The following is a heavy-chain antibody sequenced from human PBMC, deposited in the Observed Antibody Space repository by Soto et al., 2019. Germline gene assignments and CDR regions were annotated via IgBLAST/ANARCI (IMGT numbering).Heavy chain of an antibody. J-gene: IGHJ3*02. D-gene: IGHD3-3*01. Sequence: GASMKVSCKASGYTFTSYDINWVRQATGQGLEWMGWMNPNSGNTGYAQKFQGRVTMTRNTSISTAYMELSSLRSEDTAVYYCARARRAITIFGAPPDAFDIWGQGTMVTVSS. CDR1: GYTFTSYD. CDR3: ARARRAITIFGAPPDAFDI. CDR2: MNPNSGNT. V-gene: IGHV1-8*01.